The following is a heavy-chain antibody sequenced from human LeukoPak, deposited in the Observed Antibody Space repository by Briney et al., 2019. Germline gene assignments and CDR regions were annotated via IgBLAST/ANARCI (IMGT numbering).Heavy chain of an antibody. Sequence: SQTLSLTCTVSGASISRGSHYWSWIRQPAGRGLEWIGRINASGTTKYNPSLESRVTISVDTSKNQFSLKLSSVTAADTAVYYCAREALSYSSSPYYFDYWGQGTLVTVSS. J-gene: IGHJ4*02. V-gene: IGHV4-61*02. CDR3: AREALSYSSSPYYFDY. CDR2: INASGTT. CDR1: GASISRGSHY. D-gene: IGHD6-13*01.